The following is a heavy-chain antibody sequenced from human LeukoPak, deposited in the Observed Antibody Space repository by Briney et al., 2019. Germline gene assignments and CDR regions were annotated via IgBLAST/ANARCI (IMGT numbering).Heavy chain of an antibody. D-gene: IGHD2-8*01. V-gene: IGHV3-48*03. CDR1: GFTFSSYE. CDR3: ARDALINGALDI. CDR2: ISSGGGTT. J-gene: IGHJ3*02. Sequence: GGSLRLSCTASGFTFSSYEMIWVRQAPGKGLEWVSFISSGGGTTYYADSVKGRFTISRDNAGKSLYLEMNNLRAEDTAFYYCARDALINGALDIWGQGTMVTVSS.